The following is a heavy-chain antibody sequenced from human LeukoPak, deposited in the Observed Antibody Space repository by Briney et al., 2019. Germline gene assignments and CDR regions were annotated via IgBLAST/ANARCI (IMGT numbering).Heavy chain of an antibody. V-gene: IGHV1-69*13. CDR3: ARGTYYDFWSGYYYYYYGMDV. Sequence: SVKVSCKASGGTFSSYAISWVRQAPGQGLEWMGGIIPIFGTANYAQKFQGRVTITADESTSTAYMELSSLRSEDTAVYYCARGTYYDFWSGYYYYYYGMDVWGQGTTVTVSS. J-gene: IGHJ6*02. CDR1: GGTFSSYA. D-gene: IGHD3-3*01. CDR2: IIPIFGTA.